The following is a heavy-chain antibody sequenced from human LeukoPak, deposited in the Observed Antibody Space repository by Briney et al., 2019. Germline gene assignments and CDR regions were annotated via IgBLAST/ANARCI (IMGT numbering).Heavy chain of an antibody. V-gene: IGHV4-4*02. J-gene: IGHJ4*02. CDR3: ASITVRSGRQHY. D-gene: IGHD6-19*01. Sequence: SGTLSLTCAVSGGSISSSNWWRWVRQPPGKGLEWIGEIYHSGSTNYNPSLKSRVTISVDKSKNQFSLKLSSVTAADTAVYYCASITVRSGRQHYWGQGTLVTVSS. CDR1: GGSISSSNW. CDR2: IYHSGST.